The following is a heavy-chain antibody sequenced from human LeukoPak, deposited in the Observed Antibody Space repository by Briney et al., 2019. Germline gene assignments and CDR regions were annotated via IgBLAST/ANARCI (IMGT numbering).Heavy chain of an antibody. CDR3: AKIKYFDWEATFDI. CDR2: ISGSGGST. CDR1: GFTFSSYA. Sequence: GGSLRLSCAASGFTFSSYAMSWVRQAPGKGPEWVSAISGSGGSTYYADSVKGRFAISRDNSKNTLYLQMNSLRAEDTAVYYCAKIKYFDWEATFDIWGQGTMVTVSS. V-gene: IGHV3-23*01. D-gene: IGHD3-9*01. J-gene: IGHJ3*02.